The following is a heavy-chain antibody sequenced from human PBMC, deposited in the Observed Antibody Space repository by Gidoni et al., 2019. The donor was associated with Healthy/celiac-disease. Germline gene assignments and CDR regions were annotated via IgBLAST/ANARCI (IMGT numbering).Heavy chain of an antibody. Sequence: EVQLLESGGGLVQPGGSLRLSCAASGFTFSSYAMSWVRQAPGKGLEWVSAISGSGGSTYYADSVKGRFTISRDNSKNTLYLQMNSLRAEDTAVYYCAKDYGFPGFGELTLDYWGQGTLVTVSS. V-gene: IGHV3-23*01. CDR2: ISGSGGST. J-gene: IGHJ4*02. D-gene: IGHD3-10*01. CDR3: AKDYGFPGFGELTLDY. CDR1: GFTFSSYA.